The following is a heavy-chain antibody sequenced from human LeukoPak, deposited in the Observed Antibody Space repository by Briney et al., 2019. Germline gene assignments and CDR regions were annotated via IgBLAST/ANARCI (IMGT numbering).Heavy chain of an antibody. V-gene: IGHV3-21*01. CDR3: ARVGALSSSWLLY. D-gene: IGHD6-13*01. Sequence: PGGSLRLSCEASGFTFSSNSMNWVRQAPGKGLEWVSSISRSSSYIYYVDSVKGRFTISRDNAKNSLYLQMNSLRAEDTAVYFCARVGALSSSWLLYWGQGTLVTVSS. CDR2: ISRSSSYI. J-gene: IGHJ4*02. CDR1: GFTFSSNS.